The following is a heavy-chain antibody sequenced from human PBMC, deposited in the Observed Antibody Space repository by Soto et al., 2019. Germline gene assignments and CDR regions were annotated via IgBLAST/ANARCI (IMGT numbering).Heavy chain of an antibody. CDR1: GYSFTTYW. CDR2: IYPGDSDT. Sequence: WESLKISCKGSGYSFTTYWIGWVRQMSGTGLEWMGIIYPGDSDTRYSPSFQGQVTISVDESIGTAFLQWSSLKASDTAMYYCARAVTGTLNPYHFDYWGQGTLVTVSS. CDR3: ARAVTGTLNPYHFDY. V-gene: IGHV5-51*01. D-gene: IGHD1-20*01. J-gene: IGHJ4*02.